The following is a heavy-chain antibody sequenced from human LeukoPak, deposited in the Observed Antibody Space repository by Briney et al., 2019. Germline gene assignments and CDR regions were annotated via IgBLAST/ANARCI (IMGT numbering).Heavy chain of an antibody. D-gene: IGHD5-12*01. V-gene: IGHV3-23*01. Sequence: HPGGSLRLSCVASGFTFDIYAMSWVRQAPGKGLEWVSAISGSGGSTYYADSVKGRFTISRDNSKNTLYLQMNSLRAEDTAVYYCAKNSGYDFGPLYYFDYWGQGTLVTVSS. CDR1: GFTFDIYA. CDR2: ISGSGGST. J-gene: IGHJ4*02. CDR3: AKNSGYDFGPLYYFDY.